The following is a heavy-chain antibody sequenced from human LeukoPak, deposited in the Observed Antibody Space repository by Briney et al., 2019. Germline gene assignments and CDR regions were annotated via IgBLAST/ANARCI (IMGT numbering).Heavy chain of an antibody. CDR1: GFTFSSYA. V-gene: IGHV3-30-3*01. Sequence: TGGSLRLSCAASGFTFSSYAMHWVRQAPGKGLEWVAVISYDGSNKYYADSVKGRFTISRDNSKNTLYLQMNSLRAEDTAVYYCARGRPEGSSSWWDPFDYWGQGTLVTVSS. CDR2: ISYDGSNK. D-gene: IGHD6-13*01. J-gene: IGHJ4*02. CDR3: ARGRPEGSSSWWDPFDY.